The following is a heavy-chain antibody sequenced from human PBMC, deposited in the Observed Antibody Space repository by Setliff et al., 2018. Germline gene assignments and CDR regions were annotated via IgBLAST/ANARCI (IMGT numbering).Heavy chain of an antibody. J-gene: IGHJ4*02. CDR3: AHTAHYIVDEFDY. CDR1: GFSLSNARMG. CDR2: IFSNDEK. V-gene: IGHV2-26*01. Sequence: AGPTLVNPTETLTLTCTVSGFSLSNARMGVSWIRQPPGKALEWLAHIFSNDEKSYSPSLKSRLTITKDTSKNQVVLTMTNMDPVDTATYYCAHTAHYIVDEFDYWGQGTLVTVSS. D-gene: IGHD5-12*01.